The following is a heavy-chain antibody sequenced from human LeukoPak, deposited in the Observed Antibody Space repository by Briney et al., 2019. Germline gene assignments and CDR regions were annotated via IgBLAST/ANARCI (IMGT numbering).Heavy chain of an antibody. CDR2: IRYDGSNK. CDR1: GFTFSSYG. Sequence: PGGSLRLSCAASGFTFSSYGMHWVRQAPGKGLEWVAFIRYDGSNKYYADSVKGRFTIPRDNSKNTLYLQMNSLRAEDTAVYYCAKDGGWFTMIVVEIDYWGQGTLVTVSS. D-gene: IGHD3-22*01. CDR3: AKDGGWFTMIVVEIDY. J-gene: IGHJ4*02. V-gene: IGHV3-30*02.